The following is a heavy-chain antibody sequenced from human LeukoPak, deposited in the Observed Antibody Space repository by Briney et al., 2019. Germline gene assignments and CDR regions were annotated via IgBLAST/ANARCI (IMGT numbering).Heavy chain of an antibody. CDR1: GGTFSSYA. J-gene: IGHJ3*02. CDR2: IIPIFGTA. D-gene: IGHD1-26*01. Sequence: SVKVSCKASGGTFSSYAISWVRQAPGQGLEWMGGIIPIFGTANYAQKFQGRVTITADKSTSTAYMELSSLRSEDTAVYYCARDEGAKIAFHIWGQGTMVTVSS. V-gene: IGHV1-69*06. CDR3: ARDEGAKIAFHI.